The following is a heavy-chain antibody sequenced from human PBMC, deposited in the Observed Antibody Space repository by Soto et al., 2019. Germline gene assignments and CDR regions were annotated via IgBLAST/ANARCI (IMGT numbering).Heavy chain of an antibody. CDR2: ISSSSTYI. CDR3: ASSTWVDWFDP. J-gene: IGHJ5*02. Sequence: EVQLVESGGGLVKPGGSLRLSCAASGFTFSSFAMNWVRQAPGKGLEWVSSISSSSTYIYYAASVKGRFTISRANAQNALYLQMNSLRAEDTAVYYCASSTWVDWFDPWGEGTLVTVSS. CDR1: GFTFSSFA. D-gene: IGHD2-15*01. V-gene: IGHV3-21*01.